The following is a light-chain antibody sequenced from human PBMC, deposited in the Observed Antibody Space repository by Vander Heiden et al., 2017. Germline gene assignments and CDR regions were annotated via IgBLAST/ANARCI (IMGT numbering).Light chain of an antibody. CDR3: AAWDDSLNGVV. Sequence: GQRVTISCSGSSSNIGTNTVNWYQQLPGTTPKVLIYSNSQRPSGVPVRFSGSKSGTSASLDISGLQSEDEADYYCAAWDDSLNGVVFGGGTRLTVL. J-gene: IGLJ2*01. CDR2: SNS. CDR1: SSNIGTNT. V-gene: IGLV1-44*01.